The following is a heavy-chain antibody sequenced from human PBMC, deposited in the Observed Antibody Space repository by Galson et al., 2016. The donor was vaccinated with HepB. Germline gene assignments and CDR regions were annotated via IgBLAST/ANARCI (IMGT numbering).Heavy chain of an antibody. D-gene: IGHD4-17*01. V-gene: IGHV3-23*01. CDR2: VTGSGSWT. Sequence: SLRLSCAASGFTFRTYAMTWVRQAPGKGLEWVSSVTGSGSWTYYADSVKGRLTISRDNSKNTLYLQMNSLRAEDTAVYYCARDPNGDYFGAFDFWGQGTMVTVSS. CDR3: ARDPNGDYFGAFDF. CDR1: GFTFRTYA. J-gene: IGHJ3*01.